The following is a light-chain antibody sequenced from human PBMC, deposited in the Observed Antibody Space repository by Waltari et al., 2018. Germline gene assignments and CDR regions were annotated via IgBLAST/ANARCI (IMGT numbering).Light chain of an antibody. J-gene: IGLJ3*02. CDR1: SDDVGNYDL. V-gene: IGLV2-23*01. CDR2: EGT. CDR3: CSYVGSTDPHWV. Sequence: QSALTQPASVSGSPGQSITISCTGTSDDVGNYDLVSWYQYLPGKAPKLMIYEGTKRPSGVSNRFSGSSSGNTASLTISGLQAEDEGDYYCCSYVGSTDPHWVFGGGTKLTVL.